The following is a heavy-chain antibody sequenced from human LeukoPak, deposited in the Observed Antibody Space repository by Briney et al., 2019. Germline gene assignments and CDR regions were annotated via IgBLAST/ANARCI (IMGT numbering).Heavy chain of an antibody. J-gene: IGHJ4*02. CDR2: ISSSGTTI. D-gene: IGHD3/OR15-3a*01. CDR1: GFTFSSYE. CDR3: ARGVPTGYYTSCYDY. V-gene: IGHV3-48*03. Sequence: GGSLRLSCAASGFTFSSYEMNWVRQAPGKGLEWVPYISSSGTTIYYADSVKGRFTISRDNAKNSLYLQMNSLRAEDTAVYYCARGVPTGYYTSCYDYWGQGTLVTVSS.